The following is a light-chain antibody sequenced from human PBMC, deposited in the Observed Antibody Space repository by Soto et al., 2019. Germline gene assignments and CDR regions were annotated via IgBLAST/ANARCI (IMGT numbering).Light chain of an antibody. V-gene: IGKV1-39*01. Sequence: DIQMPQSPSSLSASVGDRVIMTCRASQSISRYLNWHQQKPGKAPKLLIYAASSLQRGVSSGFCGSGSGAYLTLTISRLQREDFATYYWQQCYRTPPTFGHGTKVVIK. J-gene: IGKJ1*01. CDR1: QSISRY. CDR3: QQCYRTPPT. CDR2: AAS.